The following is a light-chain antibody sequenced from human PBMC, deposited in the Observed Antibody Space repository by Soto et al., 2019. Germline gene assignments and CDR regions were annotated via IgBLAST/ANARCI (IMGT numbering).Light chain of an antibody. Sequence: NFMLTQPHSVSESPGKTVTISCTRSSGSIASNYVQWYQQRPGSSTTTVIYEDNQRPSGVPDRFSGSIDSSSNSASLIISGLKTEDEADYYCQSYDSSNVVFGGGTKLTVL. V-gene: IGLV6-57*01. CDR3: QSYDSSNVV. J-gene: IGLJ2*01. CDR1: SGSIASNY. CDR2: EDN.